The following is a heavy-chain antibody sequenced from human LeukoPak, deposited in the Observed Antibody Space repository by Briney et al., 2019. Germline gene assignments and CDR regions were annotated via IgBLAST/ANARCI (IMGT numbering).Heavy chain of an antibody. CDR3: ARRRDGYNWVIPYYYYMDV. J-gene: IGHJ6*03. CDR1: GGTFSSYA. Sequence: SVKVSCKASGGTFSSYAISWVRQAPGQGLEWLGGIIPIFGTANYAQKFQGRVTITADESTSTAYMELSSLRSEDTAVYYCARRRDGYNWVIPYYYYMDVWGKGTTVTVSS. D-gene: IGHD5-24*01. V-gene: IGHV1-69*01. CDR2: IIPIFGTA.